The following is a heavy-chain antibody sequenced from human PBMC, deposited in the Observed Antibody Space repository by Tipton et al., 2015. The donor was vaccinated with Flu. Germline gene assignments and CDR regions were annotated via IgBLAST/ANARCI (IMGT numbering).Heavy chain of an antibody. Sequence: EASGFTFDTYAMHWVRQAPGKGLEWVAVISYDGNIKYYGDSEKGRFTISRDDSRNMLYLQVNSLRAEDTAVYYCARDSGYDYHYVMGVWGQGTTVTVSS. CDR3: ARDSGYDYHYVMGV. CDR1: GFTFDTYA. J-gene: IGHJ6*02. D-gene: IGHD6-19*01. V-gene: IGHV3-30*03. CDR2: ISYDGNIK.